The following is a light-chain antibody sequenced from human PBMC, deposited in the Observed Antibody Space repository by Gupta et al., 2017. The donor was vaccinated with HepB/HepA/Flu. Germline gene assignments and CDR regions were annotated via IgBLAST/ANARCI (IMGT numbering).Light chain of an antibody. CDR2: AAS. CDR1: QGISSY. V-gene: IGKV1-9*01. Sequence: DIQLTQSPSFLSASVVDRVTITCRASQGISSYLAWYQQKPGKAPKLLIYAASTLQSGVPSRFSGSGSGTEFTLTISSLQPEDFATYYCQQLNSYPHTFGHGTKVDIK. J-gene: IGKJ3*01. CDR3: QQLNSYPHT.